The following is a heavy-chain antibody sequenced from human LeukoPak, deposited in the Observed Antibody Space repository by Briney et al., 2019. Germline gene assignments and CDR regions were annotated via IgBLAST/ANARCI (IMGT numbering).Heavy chain of an antibody. J-gene: IGHJ4*02. CDR2: IYYSGST. D-gene: IGHD4-17*01. Sequence: PSETLSLTCTVSGGSISSGGYYWSWIRQHPGKGLEWIGYIYYSGSTYYNPSLKSRVTISVDTSKNQFSLKLSSVTAADTAVYYCAREHGGYGDYVPDYWGQGTLVTVSS. CDR1: GGSISSGGYY. V-gene: IGHV4-30-4*08. CDR3: AREHGGYGDYVPDY.